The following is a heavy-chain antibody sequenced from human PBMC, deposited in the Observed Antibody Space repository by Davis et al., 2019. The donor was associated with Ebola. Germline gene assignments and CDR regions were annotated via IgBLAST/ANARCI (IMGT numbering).Heavy chain of an antibody. Sequence: GSLRLSCTVSGGSISSYYWSWIRQPPGKGLEWIGYIYYSGSTNYNPSLKSRVTISVDTSKNQFSLKLSSVTAADTAVYYCARGDKIAVAATGWFDPWGQGTLVTVSS. CDR1: GGSISSYY. D-gene: IGHD6-19*01. V-gene: IGHV4-59*01. CDR3: ARGDKIAVAATGWFDP. CDR2: IYYSGST. J-gene: IGHJ5*02.